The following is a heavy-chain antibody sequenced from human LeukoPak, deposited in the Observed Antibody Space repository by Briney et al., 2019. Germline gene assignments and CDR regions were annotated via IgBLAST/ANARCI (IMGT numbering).Heavy chain of an antibody. V-gene: IGHV3-66*02. CDR3: ARDLWDATGY. CDR1: GFSSTY. D-gene: IGHD3-3*01. Sequence: GGSLRLSCAASGFSSTYMSWVRQAPGKGLEWVSVIYSGDSTYYADSVKGRLTISRDISQNTVYLQMNSLRPEDTAVYHCARDLWDATGYWGQGTLVTVSS. CDR2: IYSGDST. J-gene: IGHJ4*02.